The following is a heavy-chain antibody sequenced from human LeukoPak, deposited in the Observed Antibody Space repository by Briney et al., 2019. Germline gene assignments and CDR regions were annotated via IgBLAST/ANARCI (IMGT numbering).Heavy chain of an antibody. CDR1: GFTFSSYA. J-gene: IGHJ3*02. V-gene: IGHV3-30-3*01. CDR3: ARGSYFGAFHI. D-gene: IGHD2/OR15-2a*01. CDR2: ISYDGSNK. Sequence: GGSLRLSCAASGFTFSSYAMHWVRQAPGKGLEWVAVISYDGSNKYYADSVKGRFTISRDNSKNTLYLQMNSLRAEDTAVYYCARGSYFGAFHISGQGTMVTVSS.